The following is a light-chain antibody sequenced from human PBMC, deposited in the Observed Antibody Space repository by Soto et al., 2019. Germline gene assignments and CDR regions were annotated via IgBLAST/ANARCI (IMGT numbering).Light chain of an antibody. V-gene: IGLV1-44*01. Sequence: QSVLTQPPSASGTPGQRVTISCSGSSSNIGTNTVNWYRQLPGTAPTLLIYTNDQRPSGVPDRFSGSKSGTSASLAITGLQAEDEADYYCQSYDSSLSSWVFGGGTKLTVL. CDR3: QSYDSSLSSWV. J-gene: IGLJ3*02. CDR2: TND. CDR1: SSNIGTNT.